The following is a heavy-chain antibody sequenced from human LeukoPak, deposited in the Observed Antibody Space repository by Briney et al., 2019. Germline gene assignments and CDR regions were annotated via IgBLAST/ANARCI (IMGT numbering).Heavy chain of an antibody. CDR1: GFTFSSYM. J-gene: IGHJ6*02. V-gene: IGHV3-21*01. Sequence: GGSLRLSCAASGFTFSSYMMNWVRQAPGKGLEWVSSINSGSTYTYYTESVKGRFTVSRDNAKNSLFLQMNSLRAEDTAIYYCARSLTTLTYEGYWGQGTTVTVSS. D-gene: IGHD1-1*01. CDR2: INSGSTYT. CDR3: ARSLTTLTYEGY.